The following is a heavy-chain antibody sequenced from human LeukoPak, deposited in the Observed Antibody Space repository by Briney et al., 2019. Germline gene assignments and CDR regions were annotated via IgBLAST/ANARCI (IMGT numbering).Heavy chain of an antibody. D-gene: IGHD3-10*01. CDR2: LYYSGST. CDR1: GGSISNCY. Sequence: SETLSLTCTVSGGSISNCYWSWIRQPPGKGLEWIGYLYYSGSTNYNPSLKSRVTISGDTSKNQFSLKLTSVTAADTAVYYCARGLGSRYYFNSWGQGTLVTVSS. J-gene: IGHJ4*02. V-gene: IGHV4-59*01. CDR3: ARGLGSRYYFNS.